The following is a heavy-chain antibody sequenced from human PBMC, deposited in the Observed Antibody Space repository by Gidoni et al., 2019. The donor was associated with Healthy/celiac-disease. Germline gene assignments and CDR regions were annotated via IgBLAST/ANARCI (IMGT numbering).Heavy chain of an antibody. V-gene: IGHV5-51*01. Sequence: EVQLVQSGAEVKKPGESLKISCKGSGYSFTSYWIGWVRQMPGKGLELMGIIYPGDSDTRYSPSFQGQVTISADKSISTAYLQWSSLKASDTAMYYCASTYYYDSSGYPFDYWGQGTLVTVSS. J-gene: IGHJ4*02. CDR1: GYSFTSYW. D-gene: IGHD3-22*01. CDR3: ASTYYYDSSGYPFDY. CDR2: IYPGDSDT.